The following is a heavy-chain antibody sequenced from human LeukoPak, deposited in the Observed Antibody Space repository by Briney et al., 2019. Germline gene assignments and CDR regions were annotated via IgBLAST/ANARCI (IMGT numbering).Heavy chain of an antibody. CDR3: ARHDYYDSSGYYYWFDP. J-gene: IGHJ5*02. CDR1: GGSISSYY. Sequence: SETLSLTCTVSGGSISSYYWSWIRQPPGKGLDGSGDIYYSGSTNYNPSLRSRVTISVDTSKNQFSLKLSSVTAADTAVYYCARHDYYDSSGYYYWFDPWGQGTLVTVSS. CDR2: IYYSGST. D-gene: IGHD3-22*01. V-gene: IGHV4-59*08.